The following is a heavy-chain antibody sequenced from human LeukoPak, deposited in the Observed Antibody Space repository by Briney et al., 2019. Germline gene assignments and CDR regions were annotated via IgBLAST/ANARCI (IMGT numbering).Heavy chain of an antibody. CDR3: ARGRLTPPIYYMDV. V-gene: IGHV4-34*01. CDR2: INHSGST. J-gene: IGHJ6*03. CDR1: GGSFSGYY. D-gene: IGHD3-16*01. Sequence: SETLSLTCAGYGGSFSGYYWSWIRQPPGNGLEWIGKINHSGSTIHSPSLKSRITISENTSRNHFSVKLSSVTAADTAVYYCARGRLTPPIYYMDVWDKGTTVTVSS.